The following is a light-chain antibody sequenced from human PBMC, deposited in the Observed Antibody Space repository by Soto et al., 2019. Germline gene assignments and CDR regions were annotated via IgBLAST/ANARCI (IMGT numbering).Light chain of an antibody. CDR1: QSVSTY. V-gene: IGKV3-11*01. J-gene: IGKJ1*01. CDR3: QQSSNWQGT. CDR2: DAS. Sequence: EIVLTQSPATLSLSPGERATLSCRASQSVSTYLAWYQQTPGRPPRLLIYDASKRAPGIPARLSGSGSGTDFTLTVSSLEPEDFAVYYCQQSSNWQGTFGRGTRVDIK.